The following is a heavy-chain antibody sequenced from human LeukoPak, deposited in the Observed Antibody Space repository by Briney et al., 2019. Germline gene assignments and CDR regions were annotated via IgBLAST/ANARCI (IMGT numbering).Heavy chain of an antibody. Sequence: GGSLRLSCAASGFTFSSYWMTWVRQAPGKGLEWVAVISKDGNTKYYADSVKGRFTISRDNSKNTLYLQMNSLRAEDTAVYYCAKVERIVVVPAAIDNWGQGTLVTVSS. D-gene: IGHD2-2*01. CDR2: ISKDGNTK. CDR3: AKVERIVVVPAAIDN. J-gene: IGHJ4*02. V-gene: IGHV3-30*18. CDR1: GFTFSSYW.